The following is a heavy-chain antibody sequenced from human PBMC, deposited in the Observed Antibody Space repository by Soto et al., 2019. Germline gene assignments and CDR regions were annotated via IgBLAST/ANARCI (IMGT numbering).Heavy chain of an antibody. J-gene: IGHJ6*02. Sequence: EVQLVESWGGLVQPGGSLRLSCAASGFTFSSYAMHWVRQAPGKGLEYVSAITSNGGNTDYASSVKGRFTISRDNSKNTLYLQMGSLRAEDMAVYYCARRSPFGYGMDVWGQGTTVTVSS. CDR2: ITSNGGNT. D-gene: IGHD3-16*01. CDR3: ARRSPFGYGMDV. CDR1: GFTFSSYA. V-gene: IGHV3-64*01.